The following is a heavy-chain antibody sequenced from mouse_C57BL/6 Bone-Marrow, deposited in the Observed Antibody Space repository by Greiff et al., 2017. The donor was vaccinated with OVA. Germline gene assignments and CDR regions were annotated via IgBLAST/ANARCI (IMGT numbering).Heavy chain of an antibody. Sequence: VKLMESGAELVRPGASVKLSCKASGYTFTDYYINWVKQRPGQGLEWIARIYPGSGNTYYNEKFKGKATLTAEKSSSTAYMQLSSLTSEDSAVYFCARGRGDWYFDVWGTGTTVTVSS. CDR1: GYTFTDYY. CDR3: ARGRGDWYFDV. V-gene: IGHV1-76*01. CDR2: IYPGSGNT. J-gene: IGHJ1*03.